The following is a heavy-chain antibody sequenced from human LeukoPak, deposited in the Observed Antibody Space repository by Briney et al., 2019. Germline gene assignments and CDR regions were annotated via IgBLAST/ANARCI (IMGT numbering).Heavy chain of an antibody. V-gene: IGHV4-59*01. J-gene: IGHJ4*02. CDR1: GGSISGYY. CDR3: AREASSGREFDY. CDR2: IYYSGST. D-gene: IGHD6-19*01. Sequence: PSETLSLTCTVSGGSISGYYWGWIRQPPGKGLEWIGSIYYSGSTNYNPSLKSRVTISLATSKNQFSLKLNSVSAADTAVYYCAREASSGREFDYWGQGTLVTVSS.